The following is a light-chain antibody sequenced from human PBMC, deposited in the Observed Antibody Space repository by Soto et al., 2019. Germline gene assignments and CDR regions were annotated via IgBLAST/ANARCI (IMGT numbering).Light chain of an antibody. CDR2: EAT. CDR3: QQYNSYSWT. CDR1: QGLKF. Sequence: DIQMTQSPSSVSASVGDTVTITCRASQGLKFLAWYQRKPGKAPRLLIYEATNLQSGVPPRFSGSGSGTEFTLTISSLQPDDFATYYCQQYNSYSWTFGQGTKVDIK. J-gene: IGKJ1*01. V-gene: IGKV1-5*01.